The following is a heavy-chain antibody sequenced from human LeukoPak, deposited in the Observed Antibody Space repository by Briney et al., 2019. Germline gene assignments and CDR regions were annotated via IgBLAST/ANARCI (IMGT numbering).Heavy chain of an antibody. J-gene: IGHJ4*02. CDR1: GFTFSSYA. V-gene: IGHV3-64*01. D-gene: IGHD6-6*01. CDR3: VRGSIAAY. Sequence: GGSLRLSCAASGFTFSSYAMHWVRQAPGKGLEYVSAISSKGGSTYYAKSVKGRFTISRDNSKNTLYLQMGSLRAEDMAVYYCVRGSIAAYWGQGTLVTVSS. CDR2: ISSKGGST.